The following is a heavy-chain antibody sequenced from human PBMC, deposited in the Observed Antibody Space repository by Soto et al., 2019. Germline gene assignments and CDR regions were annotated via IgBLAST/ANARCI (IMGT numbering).Heavy chain of an antibody. CDR2: IYHSGST. Sequence: QLQLQESGSVLVKPSQTLSLTCAVSGGSISSGGYSWTWIRQPPGKGLEWIGYIYHSGSTYYNPSLKSRVTISVDRSKNQFSLKLNSVTAADTAVYYCARVPDVWGQGTTVTVSS. CDR3: ARVPDV. J-gene: IGHJ6*02. V-gene: IGHV4-30-2*01. CDR1: GGSISSGGYS.